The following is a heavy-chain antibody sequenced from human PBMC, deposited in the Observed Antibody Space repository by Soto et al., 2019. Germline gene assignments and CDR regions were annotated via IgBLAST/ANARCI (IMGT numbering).Heavy chain of an antibody. CDR3: AKARSTYGDYAYDY. CDR2: ISASGGST. D-gene: IGHD4-17*01. V-gene: IGHV3-23*01. J-gene: IGHJ4*02. CDR1: GFTFSKYA. Sequence: GSLGRSCAASGFTFSKYAMSWVRQAPGKGLEWVSGISASGGSTYYADSVKGRFTISRDTSKNTLYLQMNSLRAEDTDVYHCAKARSTYGDYAYDYWGQGTLVTVYS.